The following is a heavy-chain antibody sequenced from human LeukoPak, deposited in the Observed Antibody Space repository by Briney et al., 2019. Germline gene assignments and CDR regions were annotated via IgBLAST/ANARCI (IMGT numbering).Heavy chain of an antibody. D-gene: IGHD1-26*01. V-gene: IGHV4-59*12. CDR2: IYYSGST. Sequence: SETLSLTCTVSGGSISSYYWSWIRQPPGKGLEWIGYIYYSGSTNYNPSLKSRVTISVDTSKNQFSLKLSSVTAADTAVYYCARAAIGWYSGSYAGAFDIWGQGTMVTVSS. CDR1: GGSISSYY. CDR3: ARAAIGWYSGSYAGAFDI. J-gene: IGHJ3*02.